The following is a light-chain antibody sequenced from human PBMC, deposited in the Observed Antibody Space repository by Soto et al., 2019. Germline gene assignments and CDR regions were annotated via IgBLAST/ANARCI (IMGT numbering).Light chain of an antibody. CDR2: GAS. CDR3: QQHDSSPWM. J-gene: IGKJ1*01. Sequence: EVVLTQSPATLSLSPGERATLSCRASENVRTFVDWYQQKPGQAPRLLMFGASNRATGIPARFSGSGSGTDFTLTISRLEPEDFAVYYCQQHDSSPWMFGQGTKVDIK. CDR1: ENVRTF. V-gene: IGKV3-11*01.